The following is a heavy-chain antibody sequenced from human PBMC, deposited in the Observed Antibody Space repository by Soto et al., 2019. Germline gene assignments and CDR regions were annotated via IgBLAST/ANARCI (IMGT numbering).Heavy chain of an antibody. CDR2: ITSGSSTI. Sequence: ASLRLSCAASGFTFSDYYLNWVRQATGKGLEWVSYITSGSSTIYYADSVKGRFTISRDNAKNSLYLQMNSLRDEGTAVYYCARRAFCGDDCYTPIEYFQHLGQGNLVTGS. V-gene: IGHV3-48*02. J-gene: IGHJ1*01. CDR3: ARRAFCGDDCYTPIEYFQH. CDR1: GFTFSDYY. D-gene: IGHD2-21*02.